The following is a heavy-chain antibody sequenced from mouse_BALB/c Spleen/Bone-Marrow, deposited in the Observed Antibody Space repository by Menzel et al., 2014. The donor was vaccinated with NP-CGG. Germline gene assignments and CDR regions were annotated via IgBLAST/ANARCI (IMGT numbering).Heavy chain of an antibody. J-gene: IGHJ3*01. D-gene: IGHD1-1*01. CDR2: INPSTDYT. CDR3: GRRAYGGGYGFAY. V-gene: IGHV1-7*01. CDR1: GYTFTSYW. Sequence: QVQLKQSGAELAKPGASLKMSCKASGYTFTSYWMHWVKQRPGQGLEWIGYINPSTDYTEYNQKFKDKATLTADKSSSTAFMQRRSLACEDSAVYYCGRRAYGGGYGFAYWGQGTLVTVSA.